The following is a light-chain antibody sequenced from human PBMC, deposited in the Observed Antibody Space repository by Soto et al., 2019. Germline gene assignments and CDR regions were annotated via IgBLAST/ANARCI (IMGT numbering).Light chain of an antibody. CDR3: QQNNNWPLT. Sequence: EIVMTQSPSTLSASPGERATLSCRASQSVSRNLAWYQQKPGKAPRLLISGASTMATGVPARFSGSGSGTDFALTISSLQSEDFAVYYCQQNNNWPLTFGGGTKVEIK. V-gene: IGKV3-15*01. CDR2: GAS. CDR1: QSVSRN. J-gene: IGKJ4*02.